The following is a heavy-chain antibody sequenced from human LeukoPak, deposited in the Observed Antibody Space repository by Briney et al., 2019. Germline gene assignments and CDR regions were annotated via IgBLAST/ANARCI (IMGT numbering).Heavy chain of an antibody. V-gene: IGHV4-34*01. D-gene: IGHD1-26*01. CDR3: ARRSGSYRPRFNLDY. J-gene: IGHJ4*02. CDR2: INHSGST. CDR1: GGSFSGYY. Sequence: SETLSLTCAVYGGSFSGYYWSWIRQPPGKGLEWIGEINHSGSTNYNPSLKSRVTISVDTSKNQFSLKLSSVTAADTAVYYCARRSGSYRPRFNLDYWGQGTLVTVSS.